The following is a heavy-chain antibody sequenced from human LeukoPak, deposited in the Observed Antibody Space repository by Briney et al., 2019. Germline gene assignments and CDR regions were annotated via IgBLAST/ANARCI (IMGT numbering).Heavy chain of an antibody. D-gene: IGHD2-21*01. CDR1: GFTFSSYE. V-gene: IGHV3-48*03. J-gene: IGHJ4*02. CDR2: ISSGTPI. CDR3: AREKTACGGDCYDS. Sequence: GGSLRLSCAASGFTFSSYEMNWVRQAPGKGLEWVSYISSGTPIHYADSVKGRFTISRDNAKNSLFLQMNSLRAEDTAVYYCAREKTACGGDCYDSWGQGTLVTVSS.